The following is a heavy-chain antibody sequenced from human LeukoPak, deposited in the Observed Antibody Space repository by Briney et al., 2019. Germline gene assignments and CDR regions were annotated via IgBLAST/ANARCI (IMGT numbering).Heavy chain of an antibody. Sequence: PGGSLRLSCAASGFTFDDYAMHWVRQAPGKGLEWVSLISWDGGSTYYADSVKGRFTISRDNSKNSLYLQMNSLRAEDTAIYYCAKDLSKSYGDYGTSGAFDIWGQGTLVTVSS. V-gene: IGHV3-43D*03. CDR1: GFTFDDYA. CDR3: AKDLSKSYGDYGTSGAFDI. J-gene: IGHJ3*02. D-gene: IGHD4-17*01. CDR2: ISWDGGST.